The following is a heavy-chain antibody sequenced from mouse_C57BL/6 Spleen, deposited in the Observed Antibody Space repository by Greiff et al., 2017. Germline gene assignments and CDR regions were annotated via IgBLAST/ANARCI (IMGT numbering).Heavy chain of an antibody. CDR2: IYPGDGDT. CDR3: ARGGLEAWFAY. J-gene: IGHJ3*01. V-gene: IGHV1-80*01. Sequence: VKLQESGAELVKPGASVKISCKASGYAFSSYWMHWVKQRPGKGLEWIGQIYPGDGDTNYNGKFKGKATLTADKSSSTAYMQLSSLTSEDSAVYFCARGGLEAWFAYWGQGTLVTVSA. D-gene: IGHD3-1*01. CDR1: GYAFSSYW.